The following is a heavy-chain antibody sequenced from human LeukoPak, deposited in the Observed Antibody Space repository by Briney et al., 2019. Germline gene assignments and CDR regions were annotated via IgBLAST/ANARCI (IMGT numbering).Heavy chain of an antibody. Sequence: PSETLSLTCTVSGGSISSSSYYWGWIRQPPGKGLEWIGSIYYSGSTYYNLSLKSRVTISVDTSKNQFSLRLSSVTAADTAVYYCARDRVESSGYYYYYGIDVWGQGTTVTVSS. V-gene: IGHV4-39*02. CDR2: IYYSGST. CDR1: GGSISSSSYY. J-gene: IGHJ6*02. D-gene: IGHD3-22*01. CDR3: ARDRVESSGYYYYYGIDV.